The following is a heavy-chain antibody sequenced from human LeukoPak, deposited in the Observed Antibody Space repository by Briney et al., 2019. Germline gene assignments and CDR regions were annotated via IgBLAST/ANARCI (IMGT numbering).Heavy chain of an antibody. CDR3: ARDRSRYDILTGYASLDY. CDR2: IYTSGST. V-gene: IGHV4-4*07. Sequence: SETLSLTCTVSGGSISSYYWSWIRQPAGKGLEWIGRIYTSGSTNYNPSLKSRVTMSVDTSKNQFSLKLSSVTAADTAMYYCARDRSRYDILTGYASLDYWGQGTLVTVSS. J-gene: IGHJ4*02. CDR1: GGSISSYY. D-gene: IGHD3-9*01.